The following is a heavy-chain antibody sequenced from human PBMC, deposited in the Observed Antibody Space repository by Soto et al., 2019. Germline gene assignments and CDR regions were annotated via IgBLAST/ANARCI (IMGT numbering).Heavy chain of an antibody. CDR1: GFSLSNARMG. CDR3: ARTTGYSSGWYLDY. J-gene: IGHJ4*02. Sequence: QVTLKESGPVLVKPTETLTLTCTVSGFSLSNARMGVSWIRQPPGKALEWLAHIFSNDEKSYSTSLKSRLTHAKDTSKSQVVLTMTNMDPVDTATYYCARTTGYSSGWYLDYWGQGTLVTVSS. CDR2: IFSNDEK. V-gene: IGHV2-26*01. D-gene: IGHD6-19*01.